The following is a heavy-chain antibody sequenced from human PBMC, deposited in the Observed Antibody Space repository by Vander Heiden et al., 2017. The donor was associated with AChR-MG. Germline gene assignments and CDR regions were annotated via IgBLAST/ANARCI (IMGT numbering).Heavy chain of an antibody. CDR3: ARMPIQMTTLDP. J-gene: IGHJ5*02. V-gene: IGHV4-61*02. CDR2: IYTSGST. Sequence: QVQLQESGPGLVTPSQTLSLTCTVSGGSISSGSYYWSWIRQPAGKGLEWIGRIYTSGSTNYNPSLKSRVTISVDTSKNQFSLKLSSVTAADTAVYYCARMPIQMTTLDPWGQGTLVTVSS. CDR1: GGSISSGSYY. D-gene: IGHD4-17*01.